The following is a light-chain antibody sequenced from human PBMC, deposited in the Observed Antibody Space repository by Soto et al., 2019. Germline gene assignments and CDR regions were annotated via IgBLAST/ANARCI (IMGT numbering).Light chain of an antibody. J-gene: IGKJ1*01. V-gene: IGKV1-39*01. CDR2: AAS. CDR3: QHSTTWT. CDR1: QSISTF. Sequence: DIQMTQSPSTLSSSAGDTFTITCLASQSISTFLAWYQQKPGKAPKLLIYAASSLQSGVPSRFSGSGSETDFTLTISSLQPEDFATYSCQHSTTWTFGQGTKVDI.